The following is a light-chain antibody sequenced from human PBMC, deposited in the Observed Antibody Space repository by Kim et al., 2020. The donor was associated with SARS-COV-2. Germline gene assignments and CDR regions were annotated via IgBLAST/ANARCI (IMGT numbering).Light chain of an antibody. CDR3: QQSYSTPLT. CDR2: AAS. J-gene: IGKJ4*01. Sequence: SASVGDRVTITCRASQSIGNYLNWYQQKPGKAPKFLIHAASSLQSGVPSRFSGSGSGTDFTLTISSLQPEDFATYFCQQSYSTPLTFGGGTKLEI. V-gene: IGKV1-39*01. CDR1: QSIGNY.